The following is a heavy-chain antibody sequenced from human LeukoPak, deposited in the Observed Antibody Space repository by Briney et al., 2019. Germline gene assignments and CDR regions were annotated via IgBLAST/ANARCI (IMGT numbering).Heavy chain of an antibody. CDR1: GFTVSSNY. Sequence: GGSRRLSCAASGFTVSSNYMSWVRQAPGKGLEGVSVIYSGGSTYYADSVKGRFTISRDNSKNTLYLQMNSLRAEDTAVYYCARTGHVSGWYLYFDYWGQGTLVTVSS. CDR2: IYSGGST. D-gene: IGHD6-19*01. CDR3: ARTGHVSGWYLYFDY. J-gene: IGHJ4*02. V-gene: IGHV3-53*01.